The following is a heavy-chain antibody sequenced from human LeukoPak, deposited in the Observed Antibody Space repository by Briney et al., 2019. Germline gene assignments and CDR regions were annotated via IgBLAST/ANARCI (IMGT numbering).Heavy chain of an antibody. CDR2: IYYSGST. D-gene: IGHD3-22*01. J-gene: IGHJ4*02. V-gene: IGHV4-59*01. Sequence: SETLSLTCTVSGGSISSYYWSWIRQPPGKGLEWIGYIYYSGSTNYNPSLKSRVTVSVDTSKNQFSLKLSSVTAADTAVYYCARGSYYYDSSGYQQPFDYWGQGTLVTVSS. CDR3: ARGSYYYDSSGYQQPFDY. CDR1: GGSISSYY.